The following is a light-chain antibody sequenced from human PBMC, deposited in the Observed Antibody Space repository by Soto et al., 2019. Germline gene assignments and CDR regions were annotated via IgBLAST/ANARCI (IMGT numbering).Light chain of an antibody. CDR3: QHYDTYSP. Sequence: DIQMTQSPSTLSASVGDSVTITCRASQAISSRLAWYQQKPGKAPKLLIYKTSTLDGGVPSRFSVSGSGTEFTLTISSLQSDALAIYYCQHYDTYSPFGGGTKVEIK. CDR1: QAISSR. CDR2: KTS. J-gene: IGKJ4*02. V-gene: IGKV1-5*03.